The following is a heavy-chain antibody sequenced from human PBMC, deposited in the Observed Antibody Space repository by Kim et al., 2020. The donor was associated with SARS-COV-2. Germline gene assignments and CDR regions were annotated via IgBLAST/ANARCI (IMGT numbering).Heavy chain of an antibody. Sequence: GGSLRLSCTASGFTFGDYAMSWVRQAPGKGLEWVGFIRSKAYGGTTEYAASVKGRFTISRDDSKSIAYLQMNSLKTEDTAVYYCTRGEEADTEFYYYYGMDVWGQGTTVTVSS. V-gene: IGHV3-49*04. CDR2: IRSKAYGGTT. CDR1: GFTFGDYA. D-gene: IGHD5-18*01. CDR3: TRGEEADTEFYYYYGMDV. J-gene: IGHJ6*02.